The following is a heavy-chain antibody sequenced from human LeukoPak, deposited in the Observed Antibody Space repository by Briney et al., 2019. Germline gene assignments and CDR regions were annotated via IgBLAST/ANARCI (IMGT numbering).Heavy chain of an antibody. V-gene: IGHV4-59*08. D-gene: IGHD2/OR15-2a*01. CDR3: ARHPFQYPFDH. Sequence: KTSETLSLTCTVSGASVSSDYWSWIRQSPGKGLGWIGYIYHSGHTMSNPSLKSRVSLSLDTSSNQFSLKLSSVTAADTAVYYCARHPFQYPFDHWGQGTVVSVSS. CDR1: GASVSSDY. J-gene: IGHJ5*02. CDR2: IYHSGHT.